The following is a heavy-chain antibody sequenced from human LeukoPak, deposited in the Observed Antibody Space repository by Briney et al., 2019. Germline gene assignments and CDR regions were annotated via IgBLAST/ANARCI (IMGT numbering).Heavy chain of an antibody. CDR1: GGSISSYY. V-gene: IGHV4-4*07. CDR2: IYTSGGT. D-gene: IGHD3-16*02. J-gene: IGHJ4*02. Sequence: SETLSLTCTVSGGSISSYYWSWIRQPAGKGLEWIGRIYTSGGTNYNSSLKSRVTMSVDTSKNQFSLKLSSVTAADTAVYYCARQPYDNLWGSYRPYFDYWGQGTLVTVSS. CDR3: ARQPYDNLWGSYRPYFDY.